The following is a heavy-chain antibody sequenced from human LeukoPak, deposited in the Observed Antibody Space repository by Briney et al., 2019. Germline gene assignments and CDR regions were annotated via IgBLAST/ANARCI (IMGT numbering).Heavy chain of an antibody. D-gene: IGHD3-10*01. CDR2: INPYSGAT. CDR3: VRNAPIASELSFLDY. V-gene: IGHV1-2*02. J-gene: IGHJ4*02. CDR1: GFSFTDFL. Sequence: ASVRVSCKASGFSFTDFLLHWVRQAPGQGLEWMGWINPYSGATNYAQKFQGRVTVTRDTSISTTYMDLSRLRSDDTAVYYCVRNAPIASELSFLDYWGQGTLVNVSS.